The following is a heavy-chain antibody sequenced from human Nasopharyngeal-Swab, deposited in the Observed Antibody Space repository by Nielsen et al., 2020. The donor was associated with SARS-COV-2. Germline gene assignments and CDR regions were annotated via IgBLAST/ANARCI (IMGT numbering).Heavy chain of an antibody. CDR2: ISSNGVST. D-gene: IGHD4-17*01. Sequence: GESMKISCAASGFTFSNYAMHWVRQAPGKGLEYVSAISSNGVSTYYADSVKGRFTISRDNSKTTLFLQMGSLRAEDMAVYYCARENYGDYVFDYWGQGSLVTVSS. CDR1: GFTFSNYA. CDR3: ARENYGDYVFDY. V-gene: IGHV3-64*02. J-gene: IGHJ4*02.